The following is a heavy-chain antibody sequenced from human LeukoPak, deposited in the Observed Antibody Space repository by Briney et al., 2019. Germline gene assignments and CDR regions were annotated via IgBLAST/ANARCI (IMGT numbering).Heavy chain of an antibody. CDR1: GYSFTSYW. J-gene: IGHJ5*02. V-gene: IGHV5-51*01. Sequence: GESLKISCKGSGYSFTSYWIGWVRQMPGKSLEWMGIIYPGDSDTRYSPSFQGQVTISADKSISTAYLQWSNLKASDTAMYYCARLEHSGSSGPPNWFDPWGQGTLVTVSS. D-gene: IGHD6-19*01. CDR2: IYPGDSDT. CDR3: ARLEHSGSSGPPNWFDP.